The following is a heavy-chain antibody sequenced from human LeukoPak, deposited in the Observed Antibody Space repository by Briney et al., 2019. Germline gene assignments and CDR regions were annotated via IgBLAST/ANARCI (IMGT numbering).Heavy chain of an antibody. CDR2: ISGSGANT. V-gene: IGHV3-23*01. CDR1: GFTFNNYA. J-gene: IGHJ4*02. D-gene: IGHD6-19*01. CDR3: ARDDSPGIAVAATDY. Sequence: GGSLRLSCAASGFTFNNYAMSWVRQAPGKGLEWVSVISGSGANTYYADSVKGRFTISRDNAKNSLYLQMNSLRAEDTAVYYCARDDSPGIAVAATDYWGQGTLVTVSS.